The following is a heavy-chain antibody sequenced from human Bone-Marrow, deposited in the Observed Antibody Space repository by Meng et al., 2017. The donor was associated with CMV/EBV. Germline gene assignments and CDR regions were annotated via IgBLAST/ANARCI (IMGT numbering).Heavy chain of an antibody. V-gene: IGHV4-38-2*02. CDR3: ATSERESFGVVPGLTSSFYYGMDV. D-gene: IGHD3-3*01. Sequence: SETLSLTCTVSGDSVIRGFYWGWIRQSPGKGLEWIGSLYHTGTAYYNPSLRSRVSISIDTSNNQFSLRLTSVTAADTAIYYCATSERESFGVVPGLTSSFYYGMDVWGQGTTVTVSS. CDR1: GDSVIRGFY. J-gene: IGHJ6*02. CDR2: LYHTGTA.